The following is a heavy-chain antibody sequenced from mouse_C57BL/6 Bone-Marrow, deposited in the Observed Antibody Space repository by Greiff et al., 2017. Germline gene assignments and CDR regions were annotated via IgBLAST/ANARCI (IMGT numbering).Heavy chain of an antibody. Sequence: QVQLQQPGAELVKPGASVQLSCKASGYTFTSYWLHWVKQRPGQGLEWIGMIHPNSGSTNYNEKFKSKATLTVDTSSSTAYMQLSSLPSEVSAVYCCARGRDYWGQGTTLTVSA. V-gene: IGHV1-64*01. CDR2: IHPNSGST. CDR3: ARGRDY. CDR1: GYTFTSYW. J-gene: IGHJ2*01.